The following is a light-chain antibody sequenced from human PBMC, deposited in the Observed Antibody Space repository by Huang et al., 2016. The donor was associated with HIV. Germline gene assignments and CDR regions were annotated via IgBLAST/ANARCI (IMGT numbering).Light chain of an antibody. Sequence: EVVLTQSPATLSLSPGDRATLSCRASQGVSSSFAWYQQNPGQAPRLLIYAASVRATGITARFSGSASGTDFTLTISSLEPEDFAVEYCQQRRNWPPYTFGQGTKLEIK. CDR1: QGVSSS. J-gene: IGKJ2*01. V-gene: IGKV3-11*01. CDR2: AAS. CDR3: QQRRNWPPYT.